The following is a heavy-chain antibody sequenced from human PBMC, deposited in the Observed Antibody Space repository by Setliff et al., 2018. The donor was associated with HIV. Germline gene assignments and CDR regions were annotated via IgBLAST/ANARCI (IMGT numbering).Heavy chain of an antibody. D-gene: IGHD3-10*01. V-gene: IGHV4-38-2*02. CDR2: TYTSGST. J-gene: IGHJ3*02. CDR1: GYSISSGYH. CDR3: ARDPWFGELSDAFDI. Sequence: SETLSLTCAVSGYSISSGYHWGWIRQPPGKGLEWIGRTYTSGSTNYNPSLKSRVTISVDTSKNQFSLKLSSVTAADTAVYYCARDPWFGELSDAFDIWGQGTMVTVSS.